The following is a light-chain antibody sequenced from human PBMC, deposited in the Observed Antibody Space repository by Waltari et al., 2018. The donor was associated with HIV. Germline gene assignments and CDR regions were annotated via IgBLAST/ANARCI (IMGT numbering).Light chain of an antibody. V-gene: IGKV1-8*01. J-gene: IGKJ4*01. CDR3: QQYDSYPQT. Sequence: IRMTQSPSSFSTSIGDRVTITCRASQDITNSLAWYQQKPGKAPKLLIHAASTLQSGVPSRFSGSGSGTDFNLTISSLQPEDFATYYCQQYDSYPQTFGGGTKVEIK. CDR1: QDITNS. CDR2: AAS.